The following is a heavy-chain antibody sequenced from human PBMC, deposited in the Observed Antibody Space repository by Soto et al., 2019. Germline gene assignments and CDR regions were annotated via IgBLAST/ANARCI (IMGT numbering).Heavy chain of an antibody. Sequence: GGSLRLSCAASGFTFSSYSMNWVRQAPGKGLEWVSSISSSSSYIYYADSVKGRFTISRDNAKNSLYLQMNSLRAEDTAVDYCATEIAVALDDWGKGTLVTVAS. CDR2: ISSSSSYI. CDR3: ATEIAVALDD. J-gene: IGHJ4*02. D-gene: IGHD6-19*01. CDR1: GFTFSSYS. V-gene: IGHV3-21*01.